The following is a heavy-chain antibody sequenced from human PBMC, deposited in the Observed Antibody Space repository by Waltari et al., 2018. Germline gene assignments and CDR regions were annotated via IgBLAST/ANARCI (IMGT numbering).Heavy chain of an antibody. D-gene: IGHD3-10*01. CDR1: GGTFNHYP. Sequence: QAQLVQSGAEVKTPGSSVKVSCKAAGGTFNHYPISWVRQAPGQGLEWMGGIIPMFGRGSSAQKFPGILTITADKSTRTAYIEPHSLGSEDTAVYYCATDYYRSGSGSYCDQWGQGTLVTVSS. J-gene: IGHJ4*02. V-gene: IGHV1-69*06. CDR2: IIPMFGRG. CDR3: ATDYYRSGSGSYCDQ.